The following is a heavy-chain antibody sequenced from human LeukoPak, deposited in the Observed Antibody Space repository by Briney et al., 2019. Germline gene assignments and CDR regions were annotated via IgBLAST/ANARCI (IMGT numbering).Heavy chain of an antibody. Sequence: GASVKASCKASGYTFTSNYMHWVRQAPGQGLEWMGIINPSGGTTIYAQKFQGRVTMTRDTSTSTVYMELSSLRSEDTAVYYCARQRGGQYEDGFDIWGQGTMVTVSS. V-gene: IGHV1-46*01. CDR1: GYTFTSNY. J-gene: IGHJ3*02. CDR2: INPSGGTT. CDR3: ARQRGGQYEDGFDI. D-gene: IGHD2-8*01.